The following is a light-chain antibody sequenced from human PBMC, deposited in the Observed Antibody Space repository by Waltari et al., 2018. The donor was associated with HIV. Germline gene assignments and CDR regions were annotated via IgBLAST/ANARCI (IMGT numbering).Light chain of an antibody. CDR3: QVADSSGTYV. J-gene: IGLJ1*01. Sequence: SYELTQPPSLSVSPGQTARITCSGGALSKRYVYWYQQKPGQAPVMVIYRDNERPSGIPERFSGSSSETTVTLSISGVQAEDEADYYCQVADSSGTYVFGTGTKVTVL. CDR1: ALSKRY. V-gene: IGLV3-25*03. CDR2: RDN.